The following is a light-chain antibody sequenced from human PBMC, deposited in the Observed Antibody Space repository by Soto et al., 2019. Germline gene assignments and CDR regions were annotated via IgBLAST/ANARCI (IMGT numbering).Light chain of an antibody. J-gene: IGLJ2*01. CDR3: QSYDSSLSVHVV. Sequence: QSVLTQPPSVSGAPGQRVTISCTGSSSNIGANSDVHWYQQLPGTAPKLLIYGNTNRPSGVPDRFSGSKSGTSASLAITGLQAEDEADYYCQSYDSSLSVHVVFGGGTKLTVL. V-gene: IGLV1-40*01. CDR1: SSNIGANSD. CDR2: GNT.